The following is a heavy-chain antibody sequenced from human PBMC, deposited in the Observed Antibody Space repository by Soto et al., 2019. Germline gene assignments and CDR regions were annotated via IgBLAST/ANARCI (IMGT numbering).Heavy chain of an antibody. Sequence: SETLSLTCTVSGGSISSYYWSWIRQPPGKGLEWIGYIYYSGSTNYNPSLKSRVTISVDTSKNQFSLKLSSVTAADTAVYYCARVGIAVAGPHDYYYYGMDVWGQATTVT. J-gene: IGHJ6*02. CDR1: GGSISSYY. CDR2: IYYSGST. V-gene: IGHV4-59*01. CDR3: ARVGIAVAGPHDYYYYGMDV. D-gene: IGHD6-19*01.